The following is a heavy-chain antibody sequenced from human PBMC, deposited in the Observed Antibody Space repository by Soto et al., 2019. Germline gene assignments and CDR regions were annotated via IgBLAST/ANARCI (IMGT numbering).Heavy chain of an antibody. Sequence: GGSLRLSCGVSGFICSSYDMSWVRQAPGKGLEWVSTILVGGSTHYEDSVKGRFTISRDTSKNTVYLQMNSLTAGDTAMYYCAKATATGGGAFEIYGQGTMVTVSS. J-gene: IGHJ3*02. CDR3: AKATATGGGAFEI. CDR2: ILVGGST. CDR1: GFICSSYD. V-gene: IGHV3-23*01. D-gene: IGHD2-8*02.